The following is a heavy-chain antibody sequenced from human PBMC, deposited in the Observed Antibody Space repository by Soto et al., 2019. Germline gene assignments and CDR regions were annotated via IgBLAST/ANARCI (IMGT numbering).Heavy chain of an antibody. V-gene: IGHV4-34*01. CDR1: GGSFSGYY. CDR3: ARAVAMDIVVVVAAPTRYYFDY. Sequence: PSETLSLTCAVYGGSFSGYYWSWIRQPPGKGLEWIGEINHSGSTNYNPSLKSRVTISVDTSKNQFSLKLSSVTAADTAVYYCARAVAMDIVVVVAAPTRYYFDYWGQGAVVTVSS. CDR2: INHSGST. D-gene: IGHD2-15*01. J-gene: IGHJ4*02.